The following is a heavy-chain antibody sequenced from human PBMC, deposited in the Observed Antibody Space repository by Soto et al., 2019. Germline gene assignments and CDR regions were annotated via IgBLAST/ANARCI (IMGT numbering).Heavy chain of an antibody. D-gene: IGHD3-16*02. CDR2: IYYTGST. V-gene: IGHV4-61*01. Sequence: SETLSLTCTVSSGSVSSGSSYWSWIRQPPGKGLEWIGYIYYTGSTNYNPSLKSRVIISVDTSKNQFSLKLRSVTAADTAVYYCARSVSYYDYVWGSYRPKYFFDFWGQGTLVTVSS. CDR3: ARSVSYYDYVWGSYRPKYFFDF. J-gene: IGHJ4*02. CDR1: SGSVSSGSSY.